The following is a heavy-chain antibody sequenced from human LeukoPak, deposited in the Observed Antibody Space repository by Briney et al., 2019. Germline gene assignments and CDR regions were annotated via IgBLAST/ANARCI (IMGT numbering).Heavy chain of an antibody. Sequence: GGSLKLSCAASGFTFTKYWMHWVRQVPRKGLIWVSRINNEGNDTNYADSVKGRFTISRDNSKNTLYLQMNSLRAEDTAVYYCARGIYGNFDYWGQGSLVTVSS. D-gene: IGHD3-10*01. J-gene: IGHJ4*02. CDR1: GFTFTKYW. V-gene: IGHV3-74*01. CDR2: INNEGNDT. CDR3: ARGIYGNFDY.